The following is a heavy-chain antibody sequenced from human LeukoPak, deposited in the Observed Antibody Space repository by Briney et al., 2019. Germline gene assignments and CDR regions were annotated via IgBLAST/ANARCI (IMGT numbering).Heavy chain of an antibody. Sequence: SETLSLTCAVHGGSLSDYFWTWIRQPPGKGLEWIGEINDSGSTNYSPSVRSRVTISIDTSKNQFSLKLSSVTAADTAVYYCARERVGGNRRDDSSIWAQGTMVTVAS. D-gene: IGHD1/OR15-1a*01. J-gene: IGHJ3*02. CDR3: ARERVGGNRRDDSSI. V-gene: IGHV4-34*01. CDR1: GGSLSDYF. CDR2: INDSGST.